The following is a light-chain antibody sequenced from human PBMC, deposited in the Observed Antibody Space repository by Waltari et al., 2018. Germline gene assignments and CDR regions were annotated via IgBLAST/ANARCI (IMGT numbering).Light chain of an antibody. V-gene: IGLV4-69*01. Sequence: QLVLTQSPSASASLGASVKLTCTLSSGHSSNVIAWLQQQPEKGPRYLMKVNRDGSHNKGDEIPDRFSGSSSGAERYLTSSSLQSEDEADYYCQTGGHGTWVFGGGTKLTVL. CDR3: QTGGHGTWV. J-gene: IGLJ3*02. CDR2: VNRDGSH. CDR1: SGHSSNV.